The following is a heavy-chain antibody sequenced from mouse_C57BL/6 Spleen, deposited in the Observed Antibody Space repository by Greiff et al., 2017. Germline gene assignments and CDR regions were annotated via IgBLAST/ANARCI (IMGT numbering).Heavy chain of an antibody. CDR2: INPNNGGT. Sequence: EVQLQQSGPELVKPGASVKISCKASGYTFTDYYMNWVKQSHGKSLEWIGDINPNNGGTSYNQKFKGKATLTVDKSSSTAYMELRSLTSEDSAVYYCARRSNWGNYYAMDYWGQGTSVTVSS. CDR3: ARRSNWGNYYAMDY. V-gene: IGHV1-26*01. D-gene: IGHD4-1*01. J-gene: IGHJ4*01. CDR1: GYTFTDYY.